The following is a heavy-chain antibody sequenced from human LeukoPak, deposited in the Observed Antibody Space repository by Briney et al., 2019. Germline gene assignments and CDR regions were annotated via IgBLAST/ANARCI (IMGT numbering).Heavy chain of an antibody. CDR2: IRYGGSNK. J-gene: IGHJ3*02. D-gene: IGHD3-9*01. CDR1: GFIFSSYP. Sequence: PGRSLRLSCAASGFIFSSYPMHWVRQAPGKGLEWVAFIRYGGSNKYYADSVKGRFTISRDNSKNTLYLQMNSLRAEDTAVYYCTGYKGTDAFDIWGQGTMVTVSS. V-gene: IGHV3-30*04. CDR3: TGYKGTDAFDI.